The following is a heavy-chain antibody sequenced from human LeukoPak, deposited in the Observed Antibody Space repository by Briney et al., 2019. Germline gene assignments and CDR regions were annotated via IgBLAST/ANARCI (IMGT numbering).Heavy chain of an antibody. J-gene: IGHJ4*02. CDR2: FDPENGEI. V-gene: IGHV1-24*01. CDR1: GYTLTELS. Sequence: ASVKVSCKVSGYTLTELSIHWVRQAPGKGLEWMGGFDPENGEIIYAQKFQGRVTMTEDRSGDTAYMQLSSLRSEDTAVYYCSTDAGYCNSTTCSYYFDYWGQGTLVTVSS. CDR3: STDAGYCNSTTCSYYFDY. D-gene: IGHD2/OR15-2a*01.